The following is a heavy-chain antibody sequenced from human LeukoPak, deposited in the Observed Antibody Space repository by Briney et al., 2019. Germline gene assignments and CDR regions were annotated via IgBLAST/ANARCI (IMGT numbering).Heavy chain of an antibody. Sequence: PGGSLRLSCAASGFTFSSYAMHWVRQAPGKGLEWVAVISYDGSNKYYADSVKGRFTISRDNSKNTLYLQMNSLRAEDTAVYYCARGSGTYYYDSSGYYWGQGTLVTVSS. CDR3: ARGSGTYYYDSSGYY. J-gene: IGHJ4*02. V-gene: IGHV3-30*01. CDR2: ISYDGSNK. D-gene: IGHD3-22*01. CDR1: GFTFSSYA.